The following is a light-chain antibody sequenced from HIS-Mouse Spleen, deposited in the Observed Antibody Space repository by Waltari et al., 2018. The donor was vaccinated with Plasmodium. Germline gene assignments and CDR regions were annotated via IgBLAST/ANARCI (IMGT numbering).Light chain of an antibody. CDR3: MQALQTPRT. CDR1: QSLLHRNGYNY. V-gene: IGKV2-28*01. Sequence: DIVRTQSPLSLPVTPGEPASISCRSRQSLLHRNGYNYLDWYLQKPGQSPQLLIYLGSNRASGVPDRFSGSGSGTDFTLKISRVEAEDVGVYYCMQALQTPRTFGPGTKVDIK. CDR2: LGS. J-gene: IGKJ3*01.